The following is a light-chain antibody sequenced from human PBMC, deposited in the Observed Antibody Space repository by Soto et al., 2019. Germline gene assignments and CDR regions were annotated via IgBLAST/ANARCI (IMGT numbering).Light chain of an antibody. Sequence: SRVTHWAGALSLSAGESSTTSCKPSQYVSVRFLAWYQQKPGQAPRLLIYGASDRATGVPDRFTGSGSGTDFTITINRLEPEDFAVYFCQQYGSSAQPFGPGTKVDIK. J-gene: IGKJ1*01. CDR1: QYVSVRF. CDR2: GAS. CDR3: QQYGSSAQP. V-gene: IGKV3-20*01.